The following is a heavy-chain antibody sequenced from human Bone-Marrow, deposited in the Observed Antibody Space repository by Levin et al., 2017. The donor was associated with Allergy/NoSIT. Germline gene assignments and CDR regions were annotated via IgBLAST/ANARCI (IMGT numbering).Heavy chain of an antibody. J-gene: IGHJ6*02. V-gene: IGHV3-21*01. Sequence: ETLSLTCAASGILFSSYDMNWVRQAPGKGLEWVSSISAGGNYIYYADSVKGRFTISRDNAKNPLFLQMNSLRAEDTAVYYCASWGIYHYDRSAFDYFYYAMDVWGQGTTVTVSS. CDR1: GILFSSYD. CDR3: ASWGIYHYDRSAFDYFYYAMDV. D-gene: IGHD3-22*01. CDR2: ISAGGNYI.